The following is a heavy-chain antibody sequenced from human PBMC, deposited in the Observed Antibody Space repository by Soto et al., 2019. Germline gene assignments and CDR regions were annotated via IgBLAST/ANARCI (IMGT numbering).Heavy chain of an antibody. CDR1: GGSISGYY. J-gene: IGHJ6*02. CDR2: INHGGST. CDR3: ARERDGYSSSSGLYYYGMDV. V-gene: IGHV4-34*01. Sequence: SETLSLTCVVHGGSISGYYCSWIRQPPGKGLEWIGEINHGGSTKYNPSLKSRVTISEDRSKNQISLKLTSVTAADTAVYYCARERDGYSSSSGLYYYGMDVWGQGTTVTVSS. D-gene: IGHD6-6*01.